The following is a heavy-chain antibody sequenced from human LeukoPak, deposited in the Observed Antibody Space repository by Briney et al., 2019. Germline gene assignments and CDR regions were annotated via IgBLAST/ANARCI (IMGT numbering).Heavy chain of an antibody. CDR1: GGSISSYY. D-gene: IGHD2-2*01. J-gene: IGHJ4*02. Sequence: SETLSLTCTVSGGSISSYYWGWIRQPPGKGLEWIGSIYYSGSTYYNPSLKSRVTISVDTSKNQFSLKLSSVTAADTAVYYCARPAGPAAPGGDDYWGQGTLVTVSS. CDR2: IYYSGST. V-gene: IGHV4-39*01. CDR3: ARPAGPAAPGGDDY.